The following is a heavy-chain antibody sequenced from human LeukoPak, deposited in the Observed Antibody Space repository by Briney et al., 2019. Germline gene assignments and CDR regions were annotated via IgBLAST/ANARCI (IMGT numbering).Heavy chain of an antibody. CDR1: GFFFSNSG. CDR3: AKDGLYCTGGSCYNLLNS. D-gene: IGHD2-15*01. CDR2: LPYDGNNE. V-gene: IGHV3-30*18. J-gene: IGHJ4*02. Sequence: GGSLRLSCAASGFFFSNSGMHWVRQAPGKRLEWVAILPYDGNNEYYADSVNGRFTASRDNSENTLYLQMNSLRSEDTAVYYCAKDGLYCTGGSCYNLLNSWGQGTLVIVSS.